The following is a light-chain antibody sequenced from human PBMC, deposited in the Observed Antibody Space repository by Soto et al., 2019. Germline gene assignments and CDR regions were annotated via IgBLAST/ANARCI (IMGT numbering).Light chain of an antibody. J-gene: IGKJ2*01. Sequence: IVLTQSPGTLSLSPGERATLSCRASQSITSNHLAWYQQKPGQPPRLLIFTASSRATAIPDRFSGSGSGTDFTLTISRMEPEDSAVYYCHQYGSSPNTFGQGTKLEIK. CDR1: QSITSNH. V-gene: IGKV3-20*01. CDR2: TAS. CDR3: HQYGSSPNT.